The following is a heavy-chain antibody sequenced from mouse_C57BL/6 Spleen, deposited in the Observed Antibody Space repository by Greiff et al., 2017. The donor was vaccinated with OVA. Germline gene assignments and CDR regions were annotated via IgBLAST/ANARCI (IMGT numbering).Heavy chain of an antibody. CDR2: ISSGGSYT. J-gene: IGHJ3*01. CDR1: GFTFSSYG. CDR3: ARHHYDGSWFAY. Sequence: EVKVVDSGGDLVKPGGSLKLSCAASGFTFSSYGMSWVRQTPDKRLEWVATISSGGSYTYYPDSVKGRFTISRDNAKNTLYLQMSSLKSEDTAMYYCARHHYDGSWFAYWGQGTLVTVSA. V-gene: IGHV5-6*01. D-gene: IGHD2-3*01.